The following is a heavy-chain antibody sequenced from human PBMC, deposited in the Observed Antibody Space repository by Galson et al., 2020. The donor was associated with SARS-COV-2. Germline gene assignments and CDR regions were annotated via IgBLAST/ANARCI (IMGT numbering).Heavy chain of an antibody. CDR2: ISYDGSNK. Sequence: GGSLRLSCAASGFTFSSYAMHWVRQAPGKGLEWVAVISYDGSNKYYADSVKGRFTITRDNSKHTLYLQMNSLRAEDTAVYYCARDGGGWFVPWGQGTLVAVSS. CDR1: GFTFSSYA. D-gene: IGHD3-16*01. V-gene: IGHV3-30*04. CDR3: ARDGGGWFVP. J-gene: IGHJ5*02.